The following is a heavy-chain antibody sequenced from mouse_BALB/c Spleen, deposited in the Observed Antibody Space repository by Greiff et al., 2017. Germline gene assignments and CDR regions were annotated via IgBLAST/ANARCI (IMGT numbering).Heavy chain of an antibody. CDR2: IWAGGST. CDR3: ASYYYGSNWYFDV. J-gene: IGHJ1*01. CDR1: GFSLTSYG. D-gene: IGHD1-1*01. V-gene: IGHV2-9*02. Sequence: VNVVESGPGLVAPSQSLSITCTVSGFSLTSYGVHWVRQPPGKGLEWLGVIWAGGSTNYNSALMSRLSISKDNSKSQVFLKMNSLQTDDTAMYYCASYYYGSNWYFDVWGAGTTVTVSS.